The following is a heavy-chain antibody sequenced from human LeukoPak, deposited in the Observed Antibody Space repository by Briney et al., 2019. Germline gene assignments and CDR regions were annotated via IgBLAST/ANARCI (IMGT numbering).Heavy chain of an antibody. CDR2: IYPGGSDT. V-gene: IGHV5-51*01. J-gene: IGHJ5*02. CDR1: GYTFTSYW. CDR3: ARGGRLSSDGSWTWFDP. Sequence: GESLKISCKGSGYTFTSYWIGWVRQMPGKGLEWMGIIYPGGSDTRYSPSFQGQVTMSVDKSISTAYVQWSSLKASDTAMYYCARGGRLSSDGSWTWFDPWGQGTLVTVSS. D-gene: IGHD2-15*01.